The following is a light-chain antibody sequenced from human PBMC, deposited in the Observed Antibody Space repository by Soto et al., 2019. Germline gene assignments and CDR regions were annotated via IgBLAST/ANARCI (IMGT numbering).Light chain of an antibody. CDR1: QSISDY. V-gene: IGKV1-39*01. CDR3: QQTYTTPQT. J-gene: IGKJ2*01. Sequence: DIQMTQSPSSLSASVGDRVTITCRASQSISDYLNWYQQKVGKAPELLIYAASTLQSGVPSRFSGSGSGTDFTLTINSLQPEDFATYYCQQTYTTPQTFGQGTKLEIK. CDR2: AAS.